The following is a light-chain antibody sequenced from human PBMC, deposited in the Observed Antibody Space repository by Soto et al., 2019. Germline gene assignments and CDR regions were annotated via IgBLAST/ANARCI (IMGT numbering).Light chain of an antibody. J-gene: IGKJ2*01. Sequence: EIVLTQSPGTLSLSPGERATLSCRTSQSVSSSYLAWYQQKPGQAPRLLIYSVSNRATGIPERFSGSGSGTDYTLTISTLEPEDFAVYYCQQHGSSQYPFGPGTKLEIK. CDR1: QSVSSSY. CDR3: QQHGSSQYP. CDR2: SVS. V-gene: IGKV3-20*01.